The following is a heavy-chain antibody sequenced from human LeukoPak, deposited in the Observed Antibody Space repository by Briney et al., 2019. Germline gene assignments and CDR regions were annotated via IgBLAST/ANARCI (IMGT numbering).Heavy chain of an antibody. J-gene: IGHJ6*04. D-gene: IGHD5-12*01. Sequence: SETLSLTCAVSGYSISSGYYWGWIRQPPGKGLEWIGSIYHSGSTYYNPSLKSRVTISVDTSKNQFSLKLSPVTAADTAVYYCARDPSGYDYYYGMDVWGKGTTVTVSS. CDR1: GYSISSGYY. CDR3: ARDPSGYDYYYGMDV. V-gene: IGHV4-38-2*02. CDR2: IYHSGST.